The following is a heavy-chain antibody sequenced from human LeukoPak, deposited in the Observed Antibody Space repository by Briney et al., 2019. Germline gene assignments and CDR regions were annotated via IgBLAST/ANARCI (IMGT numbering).Heavy chain of an antibody. CDR2: INHSGST. D-gene: IGHD6-6*01. CDR1: GGSYSGYY. Sequence: SETLSLTCAVYGGSYSGYYWSWIRHPPGKGLEGIGEINHSGSTNYNPSLKSRVTISVDTSKNQFSLKLSSVTAADTAVYYCARGRISSSSAGRRYFDLWGRGTLVTVSS. J-gene: IGHJ2*01. CDR3: ARGRISSSSAGRRYFDL. V-gene: IGHV4-34*01.